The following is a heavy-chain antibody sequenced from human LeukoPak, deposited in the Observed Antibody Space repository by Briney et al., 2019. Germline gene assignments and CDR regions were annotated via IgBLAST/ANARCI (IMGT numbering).Heavy chain of an antibody. J-gene: IGHJ1*01. CDR1: GFTVSGNY. CDR3: ARVRDGGNGPEYFQH. CDR2: IYSGGST. V-gene: IGHV3-53*01. D-gene: IGHD4-23*01. Sequence: GGSLRLSCAASGFTVSGNYMTWVRQAPGKGLEWVSVIYSGGSTYYADSVKGRFTISRDNSKNTLYLQMNSLRVEDTAVYYCARVRDGGNGPEYFQHWGQGTLVTVSS.